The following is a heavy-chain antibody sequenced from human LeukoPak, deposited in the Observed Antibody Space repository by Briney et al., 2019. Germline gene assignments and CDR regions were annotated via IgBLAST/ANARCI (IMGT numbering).Heavy chain of an antibody. V-gene: IGHV3-23*01. CDR3: AKEGTMSSGTRDFDY. CDR1: GFTFSSYA. CDR2: ISDSGGST. J-gene: IGHJ4*02. D-gene: IGHD1-1*01. Sequence: GGSLRLSCAASGFTFSSYAVSWVRQAPGKGLAWVSAISDSGGSTQYADSVKGRFTISRDNSKNTLYLQMNSLRAEDTAVYYCAKEGTMSSGTRDFDYWGQGTLVTVSS.